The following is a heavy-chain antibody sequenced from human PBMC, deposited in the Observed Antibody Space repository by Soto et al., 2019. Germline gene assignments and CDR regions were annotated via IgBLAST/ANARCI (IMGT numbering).Heavy chain of an antibody. CDR3: ARDNTAILSYWFDP. J-gene: IGHJ5*02. V-gene: IGHV4-34*01. CDR1: GGSFSGYY. CDR2: INHSGST. D-gene: IGHD5-18*01. Sequence: SETLSLTCAVYGGSFSGYYWSWIRQPPGKGLEWIGEINHSGSTNYNPSLKSRVTISVDTSKNQFSLKLSSVTAADTAVYYCARDNTAILSYWFDPWGQGTLVTVSS.